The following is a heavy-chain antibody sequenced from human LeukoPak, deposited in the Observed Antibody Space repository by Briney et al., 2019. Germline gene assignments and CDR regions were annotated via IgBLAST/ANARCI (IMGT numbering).Heavy chain of an antibody. Sequence: SEAPSLTCPVSGGSISSSSYYWGWIRQPPGKGLEWIGSIYYSGSTYYNPSLKSRVTISVDTSKNQFSLKLSSVTAADTAVYYCASGYSYGYPTRSVDYWGQGTLVTVSS. CDR3: ASGYSYGYPTRSVDY. CDR2: IYYSGST. J-gene: IGHJ4*02. D-gene: IGHD5-18*01. V-gene: IGHV4-39*01. CDR1: GGSISSSSYY.